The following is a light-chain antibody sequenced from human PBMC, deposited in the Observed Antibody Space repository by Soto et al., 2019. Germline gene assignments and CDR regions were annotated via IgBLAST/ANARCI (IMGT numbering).Light chain of an antibody. V-gene: IGLV2-14*01. Sequence: QSALTQPASVSGSPGQSITISCTGTSSDVGDYNYVSRYQQVPGKAPKVMIYEVSNRPSGVSNRFSGSKSGITASLTISGLQDEDEADYYCSSYKSRSTYVFGTGTKVTV. CDR1: SSDVGDYNY. J-gene: IGLJ1*01. CDR2: EVS. CDR3: SSYKSRSTYV.